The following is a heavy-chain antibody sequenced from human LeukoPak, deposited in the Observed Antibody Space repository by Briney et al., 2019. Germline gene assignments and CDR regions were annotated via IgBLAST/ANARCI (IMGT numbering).Heavy chain of an antibody. J-gene: IGHJ4*02. D-gene: IGHD1-1*01. Sequence: GGSLRLSCEASGFTFSSYWMHWVRQAPGKGLVWVSRISSDGSSTDYEDSVKGRLTISRDNAKNTLYLQMNSLRVEDMAVYYCARAWKTSGDYWGQGTQVTVSS. CDR1: GFTFSSYW. CDR3: ARAWKTSGDY. V-gene: IGHV3-74*01. CDR2: ISSDGSST.